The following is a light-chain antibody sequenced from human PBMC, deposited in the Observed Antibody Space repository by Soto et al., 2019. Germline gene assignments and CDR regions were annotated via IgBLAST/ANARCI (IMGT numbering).Light chain of an antibody. CDR1: SSNIGTNS. J-gene: IGLJ2*01. Sequence: QPVLTQAPSASGTPGQRVTISCSGSSSNIGTNSVNWYQQFPGTAPKLLMYSNNQRPSGVPDRFSGSKSGTSASLAISGLQSEDEAHYYCAAWDDSLNGPVFGGGTKVTVL. V-gene: IGLV1-44*01. CDR3: AAWDDSLNGPV. CDR2: SNN.